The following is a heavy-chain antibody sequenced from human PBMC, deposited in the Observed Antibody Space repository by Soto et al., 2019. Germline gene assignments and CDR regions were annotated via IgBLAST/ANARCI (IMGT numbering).Heavy chain of an antibody. CDR1: GGTFSSYA. Sequence: SVKVSCKASGGTFSSYAISWVRQAPGQGLEWMGGIIPIFGTANYAQKFQGKVTITADESTSTAYMELSSLRSEDTALYYCARPLDYDILTGYYVYYYYGMDVWGQ. V-gene: IGHV1-69*13. CDR2: IIPIFGTA. D-gene: IGHD3-9*01. J-gene: IGHJ6*02. CDR3: ARPLDYDILTGYYVYYYYGMDV.